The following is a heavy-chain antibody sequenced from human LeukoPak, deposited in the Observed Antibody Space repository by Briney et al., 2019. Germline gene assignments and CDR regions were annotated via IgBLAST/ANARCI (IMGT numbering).Heavy chain of an antibody. CDR3: ARVDLRLGELSLDPWFDP. V-gene: IGHV4-61*01. CDR1: GGSVSSGSYY. J-gene: IGHJ5*02. Sequence: SETLSLTCTVSGGSVSSGSYYWSWIRQPPGKGLEWIGYIYYSGSTNYNPSLKSRVTISVDTSKNQFSLKLSSVTAADTAVYYWARVDLRLGELSLDPWFDPWGQGTLVTVSS. CDR2: IYYSGST. D-gene: IGHD3-16*02.